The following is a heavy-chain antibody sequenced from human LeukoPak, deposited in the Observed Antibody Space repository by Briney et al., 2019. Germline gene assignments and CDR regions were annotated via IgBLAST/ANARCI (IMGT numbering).Heavy chain of an antibody. CDR2: ISGSGGST. J-gene: IGHJ4*02. Sequence: GGSLRLACAVSGITLSNYGMSWVRQAPGKGLEWVAGISGSGGSTNYADSVKGRFTISRDNPKNTLYLQMNSLRAEDTAVYFCAKRGVVIRAILVGFHKEAYYFDSWGQGALVTVSS. CDR1: GITLSNYG. D-gene: IGHD2-21*01. V-gene: IGHV3-23*01. CDR3: AKRGVVIRAILVGFHKEAYYFDS.